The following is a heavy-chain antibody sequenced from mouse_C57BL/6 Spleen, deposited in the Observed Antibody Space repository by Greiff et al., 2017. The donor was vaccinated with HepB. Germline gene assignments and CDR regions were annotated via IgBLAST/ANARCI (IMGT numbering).Heavy chain of an antibody. J-gene: IGHJ4*01. Sequence: VQLQQPGAELVRPGSSVKLSCKASGYTFTSYWMDWVKQRPGQGLEWIGNIYPSDSETHYNQKFKDKATLTVDKSSSTAYMQLTSLTSEDSAVYYCAREGYPYYAMDYWGQGTSVTVSS. CDR1: GYTFTSYW. CDR3: AREGYPYYAMDY. CDR2: IYPSDSET. V-gene: IGHV1-61*01. D-gene: IGHD3-1*01.